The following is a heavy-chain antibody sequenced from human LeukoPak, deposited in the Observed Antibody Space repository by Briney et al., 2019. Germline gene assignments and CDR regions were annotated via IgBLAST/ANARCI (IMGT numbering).Heavy chain of an antibody. CDR3: ARPDYYDSSGYYYVGAFDI. V-gene: IGHV5-51*01. Sequence: LGXXLQISCKGSGYSFTSYWIGWVRQLPGKGLEWMGIIYPGDSDTRYSPSFQGQVTISADKSISTAYLQWSSLKASDTAMYYCARPDYYDSSGYYYVGAFDIWGQGTMVTVSS. D-gene: IGHD3-22*01. J-gene: IGHJ3*02. CDR2: IYPGDSDT. CDR1: GYSFTSYW.